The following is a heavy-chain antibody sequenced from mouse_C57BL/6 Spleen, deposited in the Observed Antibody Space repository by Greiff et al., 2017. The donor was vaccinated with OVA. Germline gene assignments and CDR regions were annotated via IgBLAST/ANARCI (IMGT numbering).Heavy chain of an antibody. V-gene: IGHV1-54*01. CDR1: GYAFTNYL. D-gene: IGHD2-1*01. CDR3: ARHLLSYYAMDY. Sequence: VKLMESGAELVRPGTSVKVSCKASGYAFTNYLIEWVKQRPGQGLEWIGVINPGSGGTNYNEKFKGKATLTADKSSSTAYMQLSSLTSEDSAVYFCARHLLSYYAMDYWGQGTSVTVSS. CDR2: INPGSGGT. J-gene: IGHJ4*01.